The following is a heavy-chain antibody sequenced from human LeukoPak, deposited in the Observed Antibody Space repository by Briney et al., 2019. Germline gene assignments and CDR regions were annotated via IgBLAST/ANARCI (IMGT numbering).Heavy chain of an antibody. CDR3: ARRSKYYYDSSGYYYGYYFDY. V-gene: IGHV5-51*01. J-gene: IGHJ4*02. CDR2: IYPGDSDT. Sequence: GESLKISCKGSGYSFTSYWIGWVRQVPGKGLEWMGIIYPGDSDTRYSPSFQGQVTISADKSISTAYLQWSSLKASDTAMYYCARRSKYYYDSSGYYYGYYFDYWGQGTLVTVSS. D-gene: IGHD3-22*01. CDR1: GYSFTSYW.